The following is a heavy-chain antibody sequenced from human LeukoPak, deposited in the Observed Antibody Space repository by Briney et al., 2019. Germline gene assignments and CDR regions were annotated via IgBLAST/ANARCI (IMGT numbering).Heavy chain of an antibody. CDR1: GFTFSSYE. Sequence: GGSLRLSCAASGFTFSSYEMNWVRQAPGKGLEWVSYISSSGSTIYYADSVKGRLTISRDNSKNTLYLQMNSLRAEDTAVYYCAKQAYGDYVRPVFDYWGQGTLVTVSS. J-gene: IGHJ4*02. D-gene: IGHD4-17*01. CDR3: AKQAYGDYVRPVFDY. V-gene: IGHV3-48*03. CDR2: ISSSGSTI.